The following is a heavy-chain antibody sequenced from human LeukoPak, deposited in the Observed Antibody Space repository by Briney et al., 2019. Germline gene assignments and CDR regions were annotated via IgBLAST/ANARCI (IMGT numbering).Heavy chain of an antibody. CDR1: GYTFTGYY. D-gene: IGHD2-2*02. CDR2: INPNSGGT. CDR3: ARVGGGYCSSTSCYTWDY. Sequence: ASVKVSCKASGYTFTGYYMHWVRQAPGQELEWMGWINPNSGGTNYAQKFQGRVTMTRDTSISTAYMELSRLRSDDTAVYYCARVGGGYCSSTSCYTWDYWGQGTLVTVSS. V-gene: IGHV1-2*02. J-gene: IGHJ4*02.